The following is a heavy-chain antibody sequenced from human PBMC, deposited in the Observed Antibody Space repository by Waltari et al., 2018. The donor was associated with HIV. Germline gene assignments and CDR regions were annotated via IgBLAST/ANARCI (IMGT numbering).Heavy chain of an antibody. Sequence: VELVQSGTAVRKPGASVTVSCKAEGYTCVNHYLPWVRQAPGQGLEWMGVINPSNGATTYAERFRVGVSMSTNASADVVFMELSSLIPDDTAVYFCARAAKTWVQLTSSGGFDIWGQGTAVVVSS. CDR2: INPSNGAT. CDR3: ARAAKTWVQLTSSGGFDI. J-gene: IGHJ3*02. D-gene: IGHD2-15*01. CDR1: GYTCVNHY. V-gene: IGHV1-46*03.